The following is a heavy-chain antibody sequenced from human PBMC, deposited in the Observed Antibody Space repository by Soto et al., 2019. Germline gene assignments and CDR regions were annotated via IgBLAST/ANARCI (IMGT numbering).Heavy chain of an antibody. J-gene: IGHJ6*03. Sequence: ASVKVSCKASGYTFTSYAIHWVRQAPGQRLEWMGWINAGNGNTKYSQKFQGRVTITRDTSASTAYMELSSLRSEDTAVYYCARSLDPYYYYYYMDVWGKGTTVTVSS. V-gene: IGHV1-3*01. CDR3: ARSLDPYYYYYYMDV. CDR2: INAGNGNT. CDR1: GYTFTSYA.